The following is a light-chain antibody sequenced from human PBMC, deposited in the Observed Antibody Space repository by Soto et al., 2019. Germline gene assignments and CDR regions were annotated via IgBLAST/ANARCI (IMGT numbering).Light chain of an antibody. CDR1: SSDVGAYTY. J-gene: IGLJ2*01. Sequence: QSALTQPASVSGSPGQSITISCTGTSSDVGAYTYVSWYQHHPGKAPKLMIYDVSNRPSGVSDRFSGSKSGNTASLTISGLRAEDEADYYCSSYTSSSTLEFGGGTKLTVL. V-gene: IGLV2-14*03. CDR3: SSYTSSSTLE. CDR2: DVS.